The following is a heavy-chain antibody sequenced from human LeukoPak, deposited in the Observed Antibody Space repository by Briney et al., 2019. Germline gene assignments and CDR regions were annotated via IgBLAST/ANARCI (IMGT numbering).Heavy chain of an antibody. CDR3: AKDRLGYSYGFPYYFDY. V-gene: IGHV3-53*05. CDR1: GVTFSSNY. CDR2: IYSGGST. J-gene: IGHJ4*02. D-gene: IGHD5-18*01. Sequence: PGGSLRLSCAASGVTFSSNYMSWVRQAPGKGVEGVSVIYSGGSTYYADSVKGRFTISRDNSKNTLYLQMNSLRAEDTAVYYCAKDRLGYSYGFPYYFDYWGQGTLVTVSS.